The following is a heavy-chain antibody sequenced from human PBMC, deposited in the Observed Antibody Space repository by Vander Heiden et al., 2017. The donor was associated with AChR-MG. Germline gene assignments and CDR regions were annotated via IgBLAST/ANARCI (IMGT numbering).Heavy chain of an antibody. CDR1: GFSFSGYG. CDR3: AKELHASPY. Sequence: QVQLVEPGGGAVQPGRSLRLLCAASGFSFSGYGMRWVRQAPGKGLEWVASISYDGSNKYYADSVKGRFTISRDNSKNTLYLQMNSLRAEDTAVYYCAKELHASPYWGQGTLVTVSS. V-gene: IGHV3-30*18. J-gene: IGHJ4*02. D-gene: IGHD2-21*02. CDR2: ISYDGSNK.